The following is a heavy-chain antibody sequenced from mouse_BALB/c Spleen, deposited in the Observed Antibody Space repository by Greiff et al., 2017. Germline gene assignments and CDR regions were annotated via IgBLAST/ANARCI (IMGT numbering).Heavy chain of an antibody. V-gene: IGHV5-12-2*01. D-gene: IGHD2-4*01. CDR2: ISNGGGST. J-gene: IGHJ2*01. CDR3: ARHSLYDYDAFDY. CDR1: GFTFSSYT. Sequence: DVQLVESGGGLVQPGGSLKLSCAASGFTFSSYTMSWVRQTPEKRLEWVAYISNGGGSTYYPDTVKGRFTISRDNAKNTLYLQMSSLKSEDTAMYYCARHSLYDYDAFDYWGQGTTLTVSS.